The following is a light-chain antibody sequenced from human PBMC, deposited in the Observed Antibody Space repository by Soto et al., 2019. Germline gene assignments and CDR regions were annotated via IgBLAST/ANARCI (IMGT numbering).Light chain of an antibody. J-gene: IGKJ2*01. Sequence: DIQMTQSPSTLSASVGDRVTITCRASQSISNWLAWYQQKPGKAPKLLIYKASSLESGVPSRFSGSGSGTEFTLTISSLQPDDFATYSCQQSNSYSQTFGQGTKLEIK. CDR1: QSISNW. CDR2: KAS. CDR3: QQSNSYSQT. V-gene: IGKV1-5*03.